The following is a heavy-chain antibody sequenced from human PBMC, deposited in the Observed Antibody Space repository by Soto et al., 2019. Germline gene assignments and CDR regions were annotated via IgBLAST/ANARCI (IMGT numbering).Heavy chain of an antibody. CDR2: INHSGST. CDR3: ARGPSETAANYYYYMDV. CDR1: GGSFSGYY. J-gene: IGHJ6*03. V-gene: IGHV4-34*01. Sequence: SETLSLTCAVYGGSFSGYYWSWIRQPPGKGLEWIGEINHSGSTNYNTSIKSRVTITIDTSKNQYSLKLSSVTAAYTAVYYCARGPSETAANYYYYMDVWGKGTTVT. D-gene: IGHD2-2*01.